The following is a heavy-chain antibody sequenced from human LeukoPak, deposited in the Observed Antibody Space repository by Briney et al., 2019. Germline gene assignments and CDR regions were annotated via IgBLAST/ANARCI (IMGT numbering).Heavy chain of an antibody. J-gene: IGHJ3*02. D-gene: IGHD2-2*01. CDR3: ARYCPSSCNAGDTFDI. V-gene: IGHV1-2*02. Sequence: ASVTVSCKASGYTFTGHYLHWVRQAPGQGLEWMGWLNPNNGGTKYAQKFQGRVTMTRDTSITTAYMELSSLRSDDTAVYYCARYCPSSCNAGDTFDIWGQGTVVTVSS. CDR2: LNPNNGGT. CDR1: GYTFTGHY.